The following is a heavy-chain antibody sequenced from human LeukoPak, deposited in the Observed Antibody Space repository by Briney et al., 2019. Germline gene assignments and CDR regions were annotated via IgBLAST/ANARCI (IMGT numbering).Heavy chain of an antibody. D-gene: IGHD4-17*01. CDR3: AKDSYGDYNFDY. CDR1: GFTFSSYA. Sequence: GGSLRLSCAASGFTFSSYAMSWVRQAPGKGLEWVSAISGSGGSTYYADSVKGRFTISRDNSKNTLYLQMNSLRAVDTAVYYCAKDSYGDYNFDYWGQGTLVTVSS. CDR2: ISGSGGST. V-gene: IGHV3-23*01. J-gene: IGHJ4*02.